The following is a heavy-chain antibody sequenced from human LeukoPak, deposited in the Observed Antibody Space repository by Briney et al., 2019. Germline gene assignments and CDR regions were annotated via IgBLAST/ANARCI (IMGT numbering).Heavy chain of an antibody. V-gene: IGHV1-3*01. Sequence: ASVKVSCKASGYTFTSYAMHWVRQAPGQRLEWMAWINGGNGNTKYSQKFQGRVTITRDTSASTVYMELSSLRSEDTAVYYCARDVVTGTNYYFDYWGQGTLVTASS. CDR3: ARDVVTGTNYYFDY. CDR1: GYTFTSYA. D-gene: IGHD1/OR15-1a*01. J-gene: IGHJ4*02. CDR2: INGGNGNT.